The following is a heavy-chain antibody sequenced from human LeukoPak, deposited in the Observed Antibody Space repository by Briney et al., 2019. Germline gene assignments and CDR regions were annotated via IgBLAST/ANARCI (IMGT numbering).Heavy chain of an antibody. V-gene: IGHV3-23*01. D-gene: IGHD2-2*01. J-gene: IGHJ6*03. Sequence: GGSLRLSCAASGFTFSSYAMSWVRQAPGKGLEWVSAISGSGGSTYYADSVKGRFTISRDNSKNTLYLQMNSLRAEDTAVYYCAKDARSSTSRGYYMDVWGKGTTVTVSS. CDR3: AKDARSSTSRGYYMDV. CDR1: GFTFSSYA. CDR2: ISGSGGST.